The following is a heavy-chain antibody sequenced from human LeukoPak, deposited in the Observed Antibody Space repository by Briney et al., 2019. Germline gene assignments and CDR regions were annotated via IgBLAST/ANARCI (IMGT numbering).Heavy chain of an antibody. V-gene: IGHV4-59*01. D-gene: IGHD3-3*01. CDR1: GGSISSYY. CDR2: IYYSGST. J-gene: IGHJ5*02. Sequence: SETLSLTCTVSGGSISSYYWSWIRQPPGKGLEWIGYIYYSGSTNYNPSLKSRVTISVDTSKNQFSLKLSSVTAADTAVYYCARGCYDFWSGYYTGKRWNWFDPWGQGTLVTVSS. CDR3: ARGCYDFWSGYYTGKRWNWFDP.